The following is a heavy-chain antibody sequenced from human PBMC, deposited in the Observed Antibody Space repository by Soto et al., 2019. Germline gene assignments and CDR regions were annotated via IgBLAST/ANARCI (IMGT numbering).Heavy chain of an antibody. D-gene: IGHD1-1*01. Sequence: EEHLLESGGGLVQPGGSLTLSCASSGFPFSIYSMRWVRQAPGKGLQWVSGISATGATRHYADSLRGRLSIFRDNPRNTLYLQLNSMRAEDTAVYFCEKPTGDCWTWDDVDYWGQGTGVTVSS. J-gene: IGHJ4*02. CDR3: EKPTGDCWTWDDVDY. CDR1: GFPFSIYS. V-gene: IGHV3-23*01. CDR2: ISATGATR.